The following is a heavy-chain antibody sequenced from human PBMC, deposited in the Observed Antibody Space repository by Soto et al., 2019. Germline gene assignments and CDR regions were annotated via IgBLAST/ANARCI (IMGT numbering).Heavy chain of an antibody. D-gene: IGHD1-26*01. V-gene: IGHV3-33*01. CDR2: IWYDGSNK. CDR3: ARVKGWELLNYYYGMDV. CDR1: GFPFSSYG. Sequence: GGSLRLSCAASGFPFSSYGMHWVRQAPGKGLEWVAVIWYDGSNKYYADSVKGRFTISRDNSKNTLYLQMNSLRAEDTAVYYCARVKGWELLNYYYGMDVWGQGTTVTVSS. J-gene: IGHJ6*02.